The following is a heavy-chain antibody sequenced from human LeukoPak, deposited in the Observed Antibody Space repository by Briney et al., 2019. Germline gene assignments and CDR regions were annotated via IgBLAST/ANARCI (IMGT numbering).Heavy chain of an antibody. D-gene: IGHD4-23*01. CDR2: INGDESEK. V-gene: IGHV3-7*01. J-gene: IGHJ4*02. CDR3: ARDRGYSTFDY. CDR1: GFTFGSYW. Sequence: GGSLRLSCAASGFTFGSYWMSWVRQAPGKGLEWVANINGDESEKYYVDSVKARFTISRDNAKNSLFLQMNSLRVEDTAVYYCARDRGYSTFDYWGQGTLVTVSS.